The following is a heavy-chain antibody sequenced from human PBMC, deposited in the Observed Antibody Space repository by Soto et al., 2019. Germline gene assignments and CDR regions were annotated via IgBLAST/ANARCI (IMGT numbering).Heavy chain of an antibody. J-gene: IGHJ4*02. CDR3: ARRGYYGSGYY. V-gene: IGHV4-39*01. CDR1: GGSISSSSYY. CDR2: IYYSGST. Sequence: QLQLQESGPGLVKPSETLSLTCTVSGGSISSSSYYWGWIRQPPGKGLEWIGSIYYSGSTYYNPSLKSRVTISVDTSKNQFSLKLSSVTAADTAVYYCARRGYYGSGYYWGQGTLVTVSS. D-gene: IGHD3-10*01.